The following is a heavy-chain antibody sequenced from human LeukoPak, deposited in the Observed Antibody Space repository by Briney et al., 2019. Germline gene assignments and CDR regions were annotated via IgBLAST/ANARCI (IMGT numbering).Heavy chain of an antibody. CDR1: GFTFSSYG. V-gene: IGHV3-23*01. CDR2: ISGSGGST. CDR3: AKLPRGYYDSSGYYWDY. Sequence: GGSLRLSCAASGFTFSSYGMSWVRQAPGKGLEWVSAISGSGGSTHYADSVKGRFTISRDNSKNTLYLQMNSLRAEDTAVYYCAKLPRGYYDSSGYYWDYWGQGTLVTVSS. D-gene: IGHD3-22*01. J-gene: IGHJ4*02.